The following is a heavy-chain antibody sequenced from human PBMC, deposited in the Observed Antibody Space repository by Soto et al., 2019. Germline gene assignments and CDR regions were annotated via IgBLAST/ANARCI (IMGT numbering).Heavy chain of an antibody. D-gene: IGHD6-6*01. CDR2: IDPSDSYT. V-gene: IGHV5-10-1*03. Sequence: EVQLVQSGAEVKKPGESLRISCKGSGYSFTSYWISWVRQMPGKGLEWMGRIDPSDSYTTYSPSFQGHVTISADKSISTAYLQWSSLKASDTAMYYCASLVSSSSSYYYYGMDVWGQGTTVTVSS. CDR3: ASLVSSSSSYYYYGMDV. CDR1: GYSFTSYW. J-gene: IGHJ6*02.